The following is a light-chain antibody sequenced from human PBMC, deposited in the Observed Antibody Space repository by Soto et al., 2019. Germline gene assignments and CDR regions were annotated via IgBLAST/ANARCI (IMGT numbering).Light chain of an antibody. CDR1: QSMSSTY. CDR2: GAS. CDR3: QQYGSSPPSVT. J-gene: IGKJ5*01. Sequence: EIVWTQSPGTLSLSPGERATLSCRASQSMSSTYLAWYQQKPGQAPRLLMYGASRRATGIPDRFSGSGSVTDFTLTISRLEPEDFAVYYCQQYGSSPPSVTFGQGTRLEIK. V-gene: IGKV3-20*01.